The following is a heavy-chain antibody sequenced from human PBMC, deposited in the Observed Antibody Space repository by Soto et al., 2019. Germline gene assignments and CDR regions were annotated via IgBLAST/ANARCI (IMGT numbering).Heavy chain of an antibody. D-gene: IGHD1-26*01. V-gene: IGHV1-3*01. CDR2: INAGNGNT. CDR1: GYTFTSYA. Sequence: QVQLVQSGAEVKKPGASVKVSCKASGYTFTSYAMHWVRQAPGQRLEWMGWINAGNGNTTYSQQLQGRVTITRDTAASTADMEQSSLRSEHTAVYYCARDPWELLPDDWGQGTLVTLSS. CDR3: ARDPWELLPDD. J-gene: IGHJ4*02.